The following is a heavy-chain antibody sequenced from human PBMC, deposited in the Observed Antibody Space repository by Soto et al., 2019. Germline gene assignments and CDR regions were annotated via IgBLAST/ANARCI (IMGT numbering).Heavy chain of an antibody. CDR1: GYTFTSFG. D-gene: IGHD2-8*01. V-gene: IGHV1-18*01. J-gene: IGHJ5*02. CDR2: ISAYTDTP. CDR3: ARAITGVEDGFDP. Sequence: ASVKVSCKASGYTFTSFGVTWVRRAPGQGLEWMGWISAYTDTPNYAQKFQGRVTMTIDTSTSTAYMDLRSLTSDDTAVYYCARAITGVEDGFDPWGQGKLVTVSS.